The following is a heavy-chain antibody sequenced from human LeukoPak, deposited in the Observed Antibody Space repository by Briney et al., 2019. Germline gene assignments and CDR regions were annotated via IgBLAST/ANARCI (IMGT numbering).Heavy chain of an antibody. CDR3: ARVGSSWYPVFHWFDP. CDR1: GGSLSGYY. J-gene: IGHJ5*02. D-gene: IGHD6-13*01. Sequence: SETLSLTCTVSGGSLSGYYWSWIRQPPGKGLEWIGEINHSGSTNYNPSLKSRVTISVDTSKNQFSLKLSSVTAADTAVYYCARVGSSWYPVFHWFDPWGQGTLVTVSS. V-gene: IGHV4-34*01. CDR2: INHSGST.